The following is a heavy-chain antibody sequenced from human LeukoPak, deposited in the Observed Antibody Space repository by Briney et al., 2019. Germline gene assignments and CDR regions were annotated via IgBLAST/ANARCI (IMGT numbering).Heavy chain of an antibody. J-gene: IGHJ4*02. CDR2: ISSSSSYI. V-gene: IGHV3-21*04. CDR3: AREVVVPAATHYFDY. D-gene: IGHD2-2*01. CDR1: GFTFSSYS. Sequence: GGSLRLSCAASGFTFSSYSMNWVRQAPGKGLEWVSSISSSSSYIYYADSVKGRFTISRDNAKNSLYLQMNSLRAEDTAVYYCAREVVVPAATHYFDYWGQGTLVTVSS.